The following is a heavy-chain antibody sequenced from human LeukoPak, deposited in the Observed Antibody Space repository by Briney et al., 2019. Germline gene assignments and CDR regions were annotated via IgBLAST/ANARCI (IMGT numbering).Heavy chain of an antibody. J-gene: IGHJ4*02. Sequence: GGSLRLFCAASGFTLSSNYMIWVRRAPAKGLEGGTVIYSGGSTYYADSVKGRFNISRDNSKNTLYLQMNSLRAEDTAVYFCARDRSSGWYDFVYWGEGTLVTVSS. D-gene: IGHD6-19*01. CDR3: ARDRSSGWYDFVY. CDR2: IYSGGST. V-gene: IGHV3-66*02. CDR1: GFTLSSNY.